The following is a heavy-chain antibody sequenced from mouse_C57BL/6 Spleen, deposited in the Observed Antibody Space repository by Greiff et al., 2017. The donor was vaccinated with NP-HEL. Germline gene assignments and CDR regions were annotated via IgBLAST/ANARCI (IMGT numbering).Heavy chain of an antibody. CDR2: SDPNSGGT. CDR3: ARFFSGEDWYFDV. J-gene: IGHJ1*03. Sequence: QVQLQQPGAELVKPGASVKLSCKASGYTFTSYWMHWVKQRPGRGLEWIGRSDPNSGGTKYNEKFKSKATLTVDKPSSTAYMQLSSLTSEDSAVYYCARFFSGEDWYFDVWGTGTTVTVSS. V-gene: IGHV1-72*01. CDR1: GYTFTSYW.